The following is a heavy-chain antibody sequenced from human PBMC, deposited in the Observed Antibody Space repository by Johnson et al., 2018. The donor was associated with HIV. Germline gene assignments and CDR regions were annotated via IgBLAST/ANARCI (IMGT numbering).Heavy chain of an antibody. D-gene: IGHD6-13*01. CDR3: ARDGESQQLPLGDAFDV. CDR1: GFTVNSNA. J-gene: IGHJ3*01. V-gene: IGHV3-66*01. Sequence: VQLVESGGGLVKPGGSLRLSCAASGFTVNSNAMNWVRQAPGKGLEWVSVIYSGGSTYYADYVRGRFTIHRDNSKNTLYLQMSSLRAEDTAMYYCARDGESQQLPLGDAFDVWGQGTMVTVSS. CDR2: IYSGGST.